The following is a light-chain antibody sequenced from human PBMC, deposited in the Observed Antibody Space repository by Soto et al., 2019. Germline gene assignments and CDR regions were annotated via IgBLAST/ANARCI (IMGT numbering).Light chain of an antibody. V-gene: IGKV1-5*01. CDR3: QQRSNWPPVLT. J-gene: IGKJ4*01. CDR2: DAS. CDR1: QSINSR. Sequence: DIQMTQSASTLSASVGDRVTITCRASQSINSRLAWYQQKPGKAPKFLIYDASSLERGVPSRLSGSGSGTEFTLTISSLQPDDSAVYYCQQRSNWPPVLTFGGGTKVEIK.